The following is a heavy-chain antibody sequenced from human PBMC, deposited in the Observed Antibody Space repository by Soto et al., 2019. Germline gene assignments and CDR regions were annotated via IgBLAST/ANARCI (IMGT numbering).Heavy chain of an antibody. D-gene: IGHD1-1*01. J-gene: IGHJ5*02. Sequence: SETLSLTCTVSGASISGFYWSWIRESAGKGLEWIGRIYATGTTDYNPSLKSRVMMSVDTSKKQFSLKLRSVTAADTAVYYCVRDGTKTLRDWLDPWGQGISVTVSS. CDR3: VRDGTKTLRDWLDP. CDR1: GASISGFY. CDR2: IYATGTT. V-gene: IGHV4-4*07.